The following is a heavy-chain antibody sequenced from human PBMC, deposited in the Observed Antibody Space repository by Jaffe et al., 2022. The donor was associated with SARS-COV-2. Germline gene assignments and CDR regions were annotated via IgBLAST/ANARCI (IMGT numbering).Heavy chain of an antibody. V-gene: IGHV4-34*01. J-gene: IGHJ4*02. CDR1: GGSFSGYY. CDR2: INHSGST. Sequence: QVQLQQWGAGLLKPSETLSLTCAVYGGSFSGYYWSWIRQPPGKGLEWIGEINHSGSTNYNPSLKSRVTISVDTSKNQFSLKLSSVTAADTAVYYCAVEGDYGGNPLDYWGQGTLVTVSS. D-gene: IGHD4-17*01. CDR3: AVEGDYGGNPLDY.